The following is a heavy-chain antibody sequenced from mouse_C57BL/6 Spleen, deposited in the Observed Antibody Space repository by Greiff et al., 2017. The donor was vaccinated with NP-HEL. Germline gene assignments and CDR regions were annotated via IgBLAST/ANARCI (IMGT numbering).Heavy chain of an antibody. V-gene: IGHV1-55*01. CDR1: GYTFTSYW. J-gene: IGHJ1*03. Sequence: QVQLKQPGAELVKPGASVKMSCKASGYTFTSYWITWVKQRPGQGLEWIGDSYPGSGSTNYNEKFKSKATLTVDTSSSTAYMQLSSLTSEDSAVYYCARWVLRYFDVWGTGTTVTVSS. CDR3: ARWVLRYFDV. D-gene: IGHD2-3*01. CDR2: SYPGSGST.